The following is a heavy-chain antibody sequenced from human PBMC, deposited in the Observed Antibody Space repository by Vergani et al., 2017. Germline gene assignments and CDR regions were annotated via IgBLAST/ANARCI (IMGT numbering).Heavy chain of an antibody. V-gene: IGHV4-38-2*02. Sequence: QVQLQESGPGLVKPSETLSLTCAVSGYSISSGYYWGWIRQPPGKGLEWIGSIYHSGSTYYNPSLKSRVTISVDTSKNQFSLKLSSVTAADTAVYYCAREGSSSLSYFDYWGQGTLVTVSS. CDR1: GYSISSGYY. J-gene: IGHJ4*02. CDR3: AREGSSSLSYFDY. CDR2: IYHSGST. D-gene: IGHD6-6*01.